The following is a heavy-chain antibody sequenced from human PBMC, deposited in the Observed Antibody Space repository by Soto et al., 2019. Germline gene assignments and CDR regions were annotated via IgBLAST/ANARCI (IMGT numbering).Heavy chain of an antibody. D-gene: IGHD3-22*01. J-gene: IGHJ6*03. CDR1: GGSFSGYY. V-gene: IGHV4-34*01. CDR2: INHSGST. CDR3: ASSPPLDKRLFPKYYYYYYMDV. Sequence: TSETLSLTCAVYGGSFSGYYWSWIRQPPGKGLEWIGEINHSGSTNYNPSLKSRVTISVDTSKNQFSLKLSSVTAADTAVYYCASSPPLDKRLFPKYYYYYYMDVWGKGTTVTVSS.